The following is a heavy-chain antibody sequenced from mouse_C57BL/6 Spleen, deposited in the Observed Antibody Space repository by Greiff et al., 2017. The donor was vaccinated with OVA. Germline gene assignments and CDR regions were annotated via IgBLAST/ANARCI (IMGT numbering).Heavy chain of an antibody. J-gene: IGHJ2*01. CDR3: ARAPGYDSLDN. V-gene: IGHV14-2*01. Sequence: VQLQQSGAELVKPGASVKLSCTASGFNIKDYYMHWVKQRPEQGLEWIGRIDPEDGGTKYAPTFQGQATITADTASNTAYLQLSSLTSEDTAVYYCARAPGYDSLDNWGKGTTLTVSS. CDR2: IDPEDGGT. D-gene: IGHD2-4*01. CDR1: GFNIKDYY.